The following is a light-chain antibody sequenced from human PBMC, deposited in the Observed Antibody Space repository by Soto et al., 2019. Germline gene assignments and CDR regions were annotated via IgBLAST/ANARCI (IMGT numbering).Light chain of an antibody. Sequence: QSVLTQPPSVSGAPGQRVTISCTGSSSNIGAGYDVSWYQQLPGTAPKFLIYGNTDPPSGVPDRFSGSKSGTSASLAITGLQAEDEADYYCQSYDSSLSGYVFGTGTKLTVL. V-gene: IGLV1-40*01. CDR2: GNT. CDR3: QSYDSSLSGYV. CDR1: SSNIGAGYD. J-gene: IGLJ1*01.